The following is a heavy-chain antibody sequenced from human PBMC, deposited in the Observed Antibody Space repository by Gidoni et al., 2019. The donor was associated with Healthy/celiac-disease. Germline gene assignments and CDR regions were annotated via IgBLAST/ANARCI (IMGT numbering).Heavy chain of an antibody. V-gene: IGHV3-21*01. CDR3: ARLLYGDLTYYYYGMDV. Sequence: EVQLVESGGGLVKPGGSLRLSCAASGFTFSSYSMNWVRQAPGKGLEWVSSISSSSSYIYYADSVKGRFTISRDNAKNSLYLQMNSLRAEDTAVYYCARLLYGDLTYYYYGMDVWGQGTTVTVSS. CDR2: ISSSSSYI. CDR1: GFTFSSYS. J-gene: IGHJ6*02. D-gene: IGHD4-17*01.